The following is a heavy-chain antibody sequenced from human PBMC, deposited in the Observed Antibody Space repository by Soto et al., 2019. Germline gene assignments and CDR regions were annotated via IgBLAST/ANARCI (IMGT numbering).Heavy chain of an antibody. D-gene: IGHD3-10*01. CDR3: ARGSPLLWFGELLYYYGMDV. V-gene: IGHV1-2*02. CDR1: GYTFTGYY. CDR2: INPNSGGT. Sequence: ASVKVSCKASGYTFTGYYMHWVRQAPGQGLEWMGWINPNSGGTNYAQKFQGRVTMTRDTSISTAYMELSRLRSDDTAVYYCARGSPLLWFGELLYYYGMDVWGQGATVTVSS. J-gene: IGHJ6*02.